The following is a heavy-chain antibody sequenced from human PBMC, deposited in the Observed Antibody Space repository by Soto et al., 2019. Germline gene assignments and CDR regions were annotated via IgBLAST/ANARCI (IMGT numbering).Heavy chain of an antibody. Sequence: QVQLVQSGAEVKNPGSSVKVTCKASGGTFSSNAISWVRQDPGQGLEWMGGVIPIFGTAHYSQKFQGRVTIPADESTSTASMELSSLKSEATAVYYCATGGGVYSSAPRLYFEDGGPGTVVTVSS. J-gene: IGHJ4*02. CDR3: ATGGGVYSSAPRLYFED. CDR1: GGTFSSNA. D-gene: IGHD5-18*01. CDR2: VIPIFGTA. V-gene: IGHV1-69*12.